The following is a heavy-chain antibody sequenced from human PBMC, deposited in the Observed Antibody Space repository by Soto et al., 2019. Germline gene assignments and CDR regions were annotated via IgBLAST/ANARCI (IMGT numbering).Heavy chain of an antibody. D-gene: IGHD3-3*01. CDR1: GFTFSSYA. CDR3: ARDRPVWSGYSQLIDY. Sequence: QVQLVESGGGVVQPGRSLRLSCAASGFTFSSYAMHWVRQAPGKGLEWVAVISYDGSNKYYADSVKGRFTISRDNSKNTLYLQMNSLRAEDTAVYYCARDRPVWSGYSQLIDYWGQGTLVTVSP. J-gene: IGHJ4*02. CDR2: ISYDGSNK. V-gene: IGHV3-30-3*01.